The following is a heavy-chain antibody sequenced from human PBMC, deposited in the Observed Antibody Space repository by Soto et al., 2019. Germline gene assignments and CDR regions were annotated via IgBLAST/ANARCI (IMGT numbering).Heavy chain of an antibody. CDR3: ARRDGDAFDI. CDR2: IYYSGST. Sequence: QVQLQESGPGLVKPSETLSLTCTVSGGSISSYYWSWIRQPPGKGLEWIGYIYYSGSTNYNPSLKSRVTISVDTSKNQFSLKLSSVTAADTSVYYCARRDGDAFDIWGQGTMFTVSS. J-gene: IGHJ3*02. V-gene: IGHV4-59*08. CDR1: GGSISSYY.